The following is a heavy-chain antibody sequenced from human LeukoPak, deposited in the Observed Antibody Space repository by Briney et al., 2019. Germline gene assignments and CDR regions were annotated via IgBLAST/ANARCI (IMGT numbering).Heavy chain of an antibody. V-gene: IGHV3-48*03. J-gene: IGHJ5*02. D-gene: IGHD6-13*01. CDR2: ISSSGSTI. CDR3: ARVRGSSGQRMGGTNTGFAP. Sequence: GGSLRLSCAASGFTFSSYEMNWVRQAPGKGLEWVSYISSSGSTIYYADSVKGRFTISRDNAKNSLYLQMNSLRAEDTAVYYCARVRGSSGQRMGGTNTGFAPGGKEPLVTVS. CDR1: GFTFSSYE.